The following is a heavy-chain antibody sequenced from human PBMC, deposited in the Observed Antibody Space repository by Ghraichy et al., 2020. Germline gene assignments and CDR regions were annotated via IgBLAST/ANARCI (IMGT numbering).Heavy chain of an antibody. J-gene: IGHJ4*02. CDR3: ASGYCSGGSCYPPHY. V-gene: IGHV3-30-3*01. Sequence: GGSLRLSCAASGFTFSSYAMHWVRQAPGKGLEWVAVISYDGSNKYYADSVKGRFTISRDNSKNTLYLQMNSLRAEDTAVYYCASGYCSGGSCYPPHYWGQGTLVTVSS. CDR2: ISYDGSNK. CDR1: GFTFSSYA. D-gene: IGHD2-15*01.